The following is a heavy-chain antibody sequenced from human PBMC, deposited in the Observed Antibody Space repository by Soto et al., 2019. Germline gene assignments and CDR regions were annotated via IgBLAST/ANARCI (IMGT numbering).Heavy chain of an antibody. Sequence: GGSLRLSCATSGFTFSNFVMRWVRQTPGKGLEWVSTITSTGGDTYYTDSVKGRFTISRDNSKNTLYLQMSSLRAEDTALYYCTKASSDRHHMDVWGQGTTVTVS. CDR3: TKASSDRHHMDV. V-gene: IGHV3-23*01. J-gene: IGHJ6*02. CDR1: GFTFSNFV. CDR2: ITSTGGDT.